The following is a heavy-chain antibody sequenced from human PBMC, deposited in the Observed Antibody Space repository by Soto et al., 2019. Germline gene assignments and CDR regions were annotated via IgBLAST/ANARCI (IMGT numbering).Heavy chain of an antibody. CDR3: ARVEAVAGLYNYHGLDV. CDR2: IVPIFGTT. V-gene: IGHV1-69*12. J-gene: IGHJ6*02. Sequence: QVQLVQSGAEVKKPGSSVKVSCKVSGGTFSHYAIDWVRLAPGHGLEWMGGIVPIFGTTYYTQQFQGRATIIADDSTTTAYLAISSLRSEDTAIYYCARVEAVAGLYNYHGLDVWGQGTAVTSSS. CDR1: GGTFSHYA. D-gene: IGHD6-19*01.